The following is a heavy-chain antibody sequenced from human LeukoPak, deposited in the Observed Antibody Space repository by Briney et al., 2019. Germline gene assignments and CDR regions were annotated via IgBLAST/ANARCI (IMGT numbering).Heavy chain of an antibody. Sequence: QSGGSLRLSCAASGFTFSGSAIHWVRQSSGKGLEWVGQIDKKDKGYATATAYAASVKGRFTISRDDSINTAYLQMKSLKTEDTALYCCTRDSGTYNWFDPWGQGTLVTVSS. J-gene: IGHJ5*02. V-gene: IGHV3-73*01. D-gene: IGHD1-26*01. CDR1: GFTFSGSA. CDR2: IDKKDKGYATAT. CDR3: TRDSGTYNWFDP.